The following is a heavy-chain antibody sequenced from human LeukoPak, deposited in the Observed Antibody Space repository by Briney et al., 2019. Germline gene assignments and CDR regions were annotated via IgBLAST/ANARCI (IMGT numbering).Heavy chain of an antibody. CDR3: ASSRWESSRFDDY. Sequence: SETLSLTCAVYGGSFSGYYWSWIRQPPGKGLEWIGEINHSGSTNYNPSLKSRVTISVDTSKNQFSLKLSSVTAADTAVYYCASSRWESSRFDDYWGQGTLVTVSS. J-gene: IGHJ4*02. CDR2: INHSGST. V-gene: IGHV4-34*01. CDR1: GGSFSGYY. D-gene: IGHD1-26*01.